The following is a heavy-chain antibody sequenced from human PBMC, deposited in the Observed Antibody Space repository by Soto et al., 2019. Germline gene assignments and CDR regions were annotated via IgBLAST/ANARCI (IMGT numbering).Heavy chain of an antibody. J-gene: IGHJ3*01. D-gene: IGHD7-27*01. CDR2: ISSATTYI. Sequence: PGGSLRLSCAASDFAFGSHTMAWVRQAPGKGLEWVSSISSATTYILYVDSVRGRFTISRDNAKKSLFLQMDSLTADDTAVYFCARKILTGDDSGPFDLWGQGTMVTVS. CDR3: ARKILTGDDSGPFDL. V-gene: IGHV3-21*01. CDR1: DFAFGSHT.